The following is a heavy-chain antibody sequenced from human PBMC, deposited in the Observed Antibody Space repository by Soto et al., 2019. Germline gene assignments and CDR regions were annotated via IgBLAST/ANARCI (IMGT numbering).Heavy chain of an antibody. CDR3: ANYDDLAATTYYHYYAMDV. J-gene: IGHJ6*02. Sequence: QVQLVQSGAEVKKPGSSVKVSCKASGDTFTKYALSWVRQAPGQGLEWMGGILPMLGTPNYAPKFQGRVTLTADESTSTAYMELSSLRSEDTAVYYCANYDDLAATTYYHYYAMDVWGQGTTVTVSS. CDR2: ILPMLGTP. D-gene: IGHD3-22*01. CDR1: GDTFTKYA. V-gene: IGHV1-69*01.